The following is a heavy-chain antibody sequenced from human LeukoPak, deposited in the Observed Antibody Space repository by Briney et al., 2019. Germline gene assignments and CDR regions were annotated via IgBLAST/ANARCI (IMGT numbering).Heavy chain of an antibody. CDR1: GGSISSYY. Sequence: SETLSLTCTVSGGSISSYYWSWIRQPAGKGLEWIGRIYTSGSTNYNPSLKSRVTMSVDTSKNQFSLKLSSVTAADTAVYYCARIDGIRGVYYFDYWGQGTLVTVSS. J-gene: IGHJ4*02. CDR2: IYTSGST. CDR3: ARIDGIRGVYYFDY. D-gene: IGHD3-10*01. V-gene: IGHV4-4*07.